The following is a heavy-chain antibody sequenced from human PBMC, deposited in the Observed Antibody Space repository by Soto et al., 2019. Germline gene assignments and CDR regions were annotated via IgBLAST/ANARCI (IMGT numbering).Heavy chain of an antibody. CDR2: MSGGGGST. D-gene: IGHD5-12*01. CDR1: GFTFNTYA. CDR3: AKETAYDGDLFDS. J-gene: IGHJ4*02. Sequence: EVQLLESGGGLVKPGGSLRLSCAASGFTFNTYAMSWVRQAPGNGLEWVSTMSGGGGSTYYADSVRGRFTISRDNSKNTRFLQMNSLRAEDTAVYYCAKETAYDGDLFDSWGQGTLVTVSS. V-gene: IGHV3-23*01.